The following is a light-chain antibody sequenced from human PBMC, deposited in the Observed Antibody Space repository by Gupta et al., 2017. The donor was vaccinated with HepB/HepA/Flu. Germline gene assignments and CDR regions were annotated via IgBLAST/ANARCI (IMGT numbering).Light chain of an antibody. CDR2: GAS. CDR1: QSVSSSY. CDR3: QQYGSSPRT. J-gene: IGKJ1*01. V-gene: IGKV3-20*01. Sequence: EIVFTQSPGTLSLSPRERATLSCRASQSVSSSYLAWYQQKPGQAPRLLIYGASSRATGIPDRFSGSGSGTDFTLTISRLEPDDFAVYYCQQYGSSPRTFGQGTQVEIK.